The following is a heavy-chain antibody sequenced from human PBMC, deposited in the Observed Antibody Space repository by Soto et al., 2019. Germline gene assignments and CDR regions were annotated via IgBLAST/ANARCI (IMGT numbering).Heavy chain of an antibody. CDR3: ARDKTPPGRRIYGKDV. V-gene: IGHV3-21*01. D-gene: IGHD2-15*01. J-gene: IGHJ6*02. Sequence: EVQLVESGGGLVKPGGSLRLSCAASGFTFSSYSMNWVRQAPGKGLEWVSSISSSSSYIYYADSVKGRFTISRDNAKNSPYQQMNRLRAEDTAVYYCARDKTPPGRRIYGKDVWGQGTTVTVSS. CDR1: GFTFSSYS. CDR2: ISSSSSYI.